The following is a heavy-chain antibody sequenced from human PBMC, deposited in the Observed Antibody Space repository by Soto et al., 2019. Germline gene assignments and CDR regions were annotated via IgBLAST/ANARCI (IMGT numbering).Heavy chain of an antibody. V-gene: IGHV4-59*01. D-gene: IGHD3-22*01. Sequence: SETLSLTCTVSGGSLSSYYWSWIRQPPGKGLEWIGYIHYSGSTNYNPSLKSRVTISLDTSKNQFSLKLTSVTAADTAIYYCATNGYNYPNWFDPWGQGTLVTVSS. J-gene: IGHJ5*02. CDR1: GGSLSSYY. CDR3: ATNGYNYPNWFDP. CDR2: IHYSGST.